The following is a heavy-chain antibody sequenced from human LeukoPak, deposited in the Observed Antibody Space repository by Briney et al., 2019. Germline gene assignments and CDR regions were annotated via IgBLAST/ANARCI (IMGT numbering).Heavy chain of an antibody. D-gene: IGHD3-3*01. CDR3: ARDRLFDFWSGYLLFDY. V-gene: IGHV3-7*01. CDR2: IKHDGSEK. CDR1: GFTFSSYW. J-gene: IGHJ4*02. Sequence: GGSLRLSCAASGFTFSSYWMSWVRQAPGKGLEWVANIKHDGSEKYYVDSVKGRFTISRDNAKNSLYLQMNSLRAEDTAVYYCARDRLFDFWSGYLLFDYWGQGTLVTVSS.